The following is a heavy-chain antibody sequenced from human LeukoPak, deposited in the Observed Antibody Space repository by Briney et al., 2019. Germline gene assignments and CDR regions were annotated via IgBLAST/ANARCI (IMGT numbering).Heavy chain of an antibody. CDR2: INPNSGGT. CDR1: GYTFTDYY. Sequence: ASVKVSCKASGYTFTDYYMHWVRQAPGQGLEWMGWINPNSGGTNYAQKFQGRVTMTRDTSISTAYMELSSLRSEDTAVYYCARAIRRGYSNYYFDYWGQGTLVTVSS. V-gene: IGHV1-2*02. D-gene: IGHD5-18*01. J-gene: IGHJ4*02. CDR3: ARAIRRGYSNYYFDY.